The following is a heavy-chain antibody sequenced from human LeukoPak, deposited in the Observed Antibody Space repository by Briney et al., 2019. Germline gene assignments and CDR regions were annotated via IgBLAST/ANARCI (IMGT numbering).Heavy chain of an antibody. Sequence: SETLSLTCTVSGGSISSGSYYWSWIRQPAGKGLEWIGRIYTSGSTNYNPSLKSRVTISVDTSKNQFSLKLSSVTAADTAVYYCARVCAYSYGYVDYWGQGTLVTVSS. CDR1: GGSISSGSYY. D-gene: IGHD5-18*01. CDR2: IYTSGST. CDR3: ARVCAYSYGYVDY. V-gene: IGHV4-61*02. J-gene: IGHJ4*02.